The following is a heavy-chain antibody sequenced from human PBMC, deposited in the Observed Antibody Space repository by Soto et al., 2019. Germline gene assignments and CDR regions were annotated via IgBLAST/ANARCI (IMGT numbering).Heavy chain of an antibody. V-gene: IGHV3-23*01. Sequence: EVQLLESGGGLVQPGGSLRLSCAASGFTFSSYAMSWVRQAPGKGLEWVSAISGSGGSTYYADSVKGRFTISRDNSKNTLYLQMNSLRAEDTAVYYCAKNNNPKTGYYYYYYMDVWGKGTTVTVSS. J-gene: IGHJ6*03. CDR3: AKNNNPKTGYYYYYYMDV. CDR2: ISGSGGST. CDR1: GFTFSSYA. D-gene: IGHD3-9*01.